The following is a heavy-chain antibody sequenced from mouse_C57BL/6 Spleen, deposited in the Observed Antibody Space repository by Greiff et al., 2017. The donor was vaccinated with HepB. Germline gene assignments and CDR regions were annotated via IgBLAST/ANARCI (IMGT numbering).Heavy chain of an antibody. CDR2: IDPSDSYT. D-gene: IGHD1-1*01. V-gene: IGHV1-69*01. Sequence: VQLQQPGAELVMPGASVKLSCKASGYTFTSYWMHWVKQRPGQGLEWIGEIDPSDSYTNYNQKFKGKSTLTVDKSSSTAYMQLSSLTSEDSAVYYCARFRGSREDYFDYWGQGTTLTVSS. CDR3: ARFRGSREDYFDY. CDR1: GYTFTSYW. J-gene: IGHJ2*01.